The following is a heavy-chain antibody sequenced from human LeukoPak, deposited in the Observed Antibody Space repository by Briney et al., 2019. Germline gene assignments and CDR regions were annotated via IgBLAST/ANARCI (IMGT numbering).Heavy chain of an antibody. J-gene: IGHJ4*02. Sequence: GGSLRLSCAASGFTLDDYAMHWVRQAPGKGLEWVSGISWNSGSIGYADSVKGRFTISRDNAKNSLYLQMNSLRAEDMALYYCAKGYSSGWYYFDYWGQGTLVTVSS. D-gene: IGHD6-19*01. CDR3: AKGYSSGWYYFDY. V-gene: IGHV3-9*03. CDR1: GFTLDDYA. CDR2: ISWNSGSI.